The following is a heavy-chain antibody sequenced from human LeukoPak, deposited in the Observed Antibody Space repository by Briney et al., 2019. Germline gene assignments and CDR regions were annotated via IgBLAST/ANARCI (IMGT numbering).Heavy chain of an antibody. J-gene: IGHJ5*02. CDR3: ARGVSSIRNYFWFDP. Sequence: GASVKVSCKASGGTFSSYAISWVRQAPGQGLEWMGGIIPIFGTANYAQKFQGRVTITADESTSTAYMELSSLRSEDTAVYYCARGVSSIRNYFWFDPWGQGTLVTVSS. D-gene: IGHD1-7*01. CDR2: IIPIFGTA. CDR1: GGTFSSYA. V-gene: IGHV1-69*13.